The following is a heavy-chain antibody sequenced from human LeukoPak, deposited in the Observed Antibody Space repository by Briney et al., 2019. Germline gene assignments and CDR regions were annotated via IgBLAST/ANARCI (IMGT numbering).Heavy chain of an antibody. CDR3: ARSRSGSGWADAFDI. CDR1: GFTFGGYA. CDR2: ISGHAAET. Sequence: PGGSLRLSCAASGFTFGGYAMHWVRQAPGKGLEWVSLISGHAAETYYADSVKGRFTISRDNAKNSLYLQMNSLRAEDTALYYCARSRSGSGWADAFDIWGQGTMVTVSS. V-gene: IGHV3-43*02. D-gene: IGHD6-19*01. J-gene: IGHJ3*02.